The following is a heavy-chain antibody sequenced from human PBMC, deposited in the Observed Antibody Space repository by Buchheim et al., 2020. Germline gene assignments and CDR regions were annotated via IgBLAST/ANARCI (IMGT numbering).Heavy chain of an antibody. J-gene: IGHJ4*02. Sequence: EVQLVESGGGLVQPGGSLTLSCTASGFTFSGYSMSWVRQAPGKGLEWISYISSSSGTIYHADSVKGRFTTSRDTARNLLYVQMNSLRAEDTAVYYCARRVVSAVTRHDYWGQGAL. CDR1: GFTFSGYS. CDR3: ARRVVSAVTRHDY. V-gene: IGHV3-48*04. D-gene: IGHD2-21*01. CDR2: ISSSSGTI.